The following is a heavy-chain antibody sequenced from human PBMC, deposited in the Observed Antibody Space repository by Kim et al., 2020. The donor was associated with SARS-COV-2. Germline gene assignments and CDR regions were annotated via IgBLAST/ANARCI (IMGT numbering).Heavy chain of an antibody. Sequence: GGSLRLSCAASGFTFSSYGMHWVRQAPGKGLEWVAVIWYDGSNKYYADSVKGRFTISRDNSKNTLYLQMNSLRAEDTAVYYCARDSTFWDQLRFLEWASYGMDVWGQGTTVTVSS. CDR1: GFTFSSYG. CDR3: ARDSTFWDQLRFLEWASYGMDV. V-gene: IGHV3-33*01. CDR2: IWYDGSNK. J-gene: IGHJ6*02. D-gene: IGHD3-3*01.